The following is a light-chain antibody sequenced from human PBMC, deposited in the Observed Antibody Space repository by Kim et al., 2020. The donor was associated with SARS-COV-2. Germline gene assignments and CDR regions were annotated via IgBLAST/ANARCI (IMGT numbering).Light chain of an antibody. CDR1: QSINSN. J-gene: IGKJ3*01. CDR2: NAS. Sequence: SPGERRPLSCRASQSINSNLTWHQQKPGQAPRLLIYNASTRATGIPARFSGSGSGTEFTLTISSLQPEDFAIYYCHHYNNWPEITFGPGTKVDIK. CDR3: HHYNNWPEIT. V-gene: IGKV3-15*01.